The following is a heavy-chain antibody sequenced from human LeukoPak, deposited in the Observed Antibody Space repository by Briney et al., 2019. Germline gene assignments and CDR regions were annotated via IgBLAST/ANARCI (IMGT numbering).Heavy chain of an antibody. V-gene: IGHV4-34*01. CDR1: GGSFSGYY. J-gene: IGHJ4*02. CDR3: ARQTTTTGIDY. D-gene: IGHD1-1*01. CDR2: INHSGST. Sequence: SETLSLTCTVYGGSFSGYYWSWIRQPPGKGLEWIGEINHSGSTNYNPSLKSRVTISVDTSKNQFSLKLSSVTAADTAVYYCARQTTTTGIDYWGQGTLVTVSS.